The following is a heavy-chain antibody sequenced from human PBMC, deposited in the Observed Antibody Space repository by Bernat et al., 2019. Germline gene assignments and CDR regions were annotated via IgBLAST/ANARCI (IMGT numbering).Heavy chain of an antibody. CDR1: GFTFDDYA. Sequence: EVQLVESGGGLVQPGRSLRLSCAASGFTFDDYAMHWVRQAPGKGLEWVSSISWNSGSIGYADSVKGRFTISRDNAKNSLYLQMNSLRVEDTALYYCAKGIRGQGLTFDYWGQGTLVTVSS. J-gene: IGHJ4*02. CDR3: AKGIRGQGLTFDY. CDR2: ISWNSGSI. D-gene: IGHD4-17*01. V-gene: IGHV3-9*01.